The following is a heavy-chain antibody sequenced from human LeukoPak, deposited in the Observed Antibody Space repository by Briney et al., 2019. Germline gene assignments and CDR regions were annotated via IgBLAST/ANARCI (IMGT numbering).Heavy chain of an antibody. D-gene: IGHD1-26*01. CDR3: AREVRRGSYSFYWYFDL. CDR1: GGSISSSSYY. Sequence: SETLSLTCTVSGGSISSSSYYWGWIRQPPGKGLEWIGSIYYSGSTYYNPSLKSRVTISVDTSKNQFSLKLSSVTAADTAVYYCAREVRRGSYSFYWYFDLWGRGTLVTVSS. CDR2: IYYSGST. J-gene: IGHJ2*01. V-gene: IGHV4-39*07.